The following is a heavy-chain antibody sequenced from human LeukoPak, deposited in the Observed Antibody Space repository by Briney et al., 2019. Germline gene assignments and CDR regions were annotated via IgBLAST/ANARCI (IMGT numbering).Heavy chain of an antibody. Sequence: ASVKVSCKASGYTFTSYGISWVRQAPGQGLEWMGWISAYNGNTSYAQKLQGRVTMTTDTSTSTAYMELRSLRSDDTAVYYCARVGGGQWLVPTDYWGQGTLVTVSS. CDR1: GYTFTSYG. CDR2: ISAYNGNT. J-gene: IGHJ4*02. V-gene: IGHV1-18*01. CDR3: ARVGGGQWLVPTDY. D-gene: IGHD6-19*01.